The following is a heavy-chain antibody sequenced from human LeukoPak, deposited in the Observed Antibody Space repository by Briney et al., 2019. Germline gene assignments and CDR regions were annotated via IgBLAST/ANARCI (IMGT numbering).Heavy chain of an antibody. Sequence: ASVKVSCKASGYTFTGYYMHWVRQAPGQGLEWMGWINPNSGGTNYAQKFQGRVTMTRDTSISTAYMELSRLRSDDTAVYYCARFTVTNYYFDYWGQGTLVTVSS. J-gene: IGHJ4*02. CDR2: INPNSGGT. CDR3: ARFTVTNYYFDY. CDR1: GYTFTGYY. V-gene: IGHV1-2*02. D-gene: IGHD4-17*01.